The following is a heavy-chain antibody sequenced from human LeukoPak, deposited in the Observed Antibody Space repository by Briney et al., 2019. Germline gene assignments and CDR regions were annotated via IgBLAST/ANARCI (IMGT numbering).Heavy chain of an antibody. V-gene: IGHV3-48*01. CDR3: ASDYGGINRDY. Sequence: GSLRLSCAASGFTFSTYSLNWVRQAPGGGLEWLSHITITGTLYYADSVKGRFTVSRDNAENSLYLQMNSLRAEDTAVYYCASDYGGINRDYWGQGTLVTVSS. CDR1: GFTFSTYS. J-gene: IGHJ4*02. D-gene: IGHD4-23*01. CDR2: ITITGTL.